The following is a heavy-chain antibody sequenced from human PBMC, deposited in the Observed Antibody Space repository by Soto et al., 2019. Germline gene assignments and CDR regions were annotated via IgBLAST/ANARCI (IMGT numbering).Heavy chain of an antibody. D-gene: IGHD2-15*01. J-gene: IGHJ6*02. V-gene: IGHV1-18*04. CDR3: ARDRGYCSGGSCYDYYYYYGMDV. CDR1: GYTFTSYG. CDR2: ISAYNGNT. Sequence: QVQLVQSGAEVKKPGASVKVCCKASGYTFTSYGISWVRQAPGQGLQWMGWISAYNGNTNYAQKLQGRVTMTTDTSTSTAYMELRSLRSDDTAVYYCARDRGYCSGGSCYDYYYYYGMDVWGQGTTVTVSS.